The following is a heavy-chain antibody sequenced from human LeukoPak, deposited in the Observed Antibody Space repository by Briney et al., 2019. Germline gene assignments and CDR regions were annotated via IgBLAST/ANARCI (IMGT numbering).Heavy chain of an antibody. Sequence: ASVKVSCKASGYTFTSYGISWLRQAPGQGLEWMGWISDYNGNTNYSQKLQGRVTMTTDTSTSTAYMELRSLRSDDTAVYYCAGGDSSSPLDYWGQGTLVTVSS. CDR2: ISDYNGNT. V-gene: IGHV1-18*01. CDR3: AGGDSSSPLDY. D-gene: IGHD6-13*01. J-gene: IGHJ4*02. CDR1: GYTFTSYG.